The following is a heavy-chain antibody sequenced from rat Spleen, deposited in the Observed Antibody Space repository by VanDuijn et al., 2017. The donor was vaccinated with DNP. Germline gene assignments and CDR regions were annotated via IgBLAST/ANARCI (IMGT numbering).Heavy chain of an antibody. CDR3: TRDYYSSSFVY. V-gene: IGHV2-15*01. Sequence: QVQLKESGPGLVQPSRTLSLTCTVSGFSLTSYGVSWVRQPPGKGLEWVGVIWSGGNTDYNSTLKSRLTISRDTSKSQVFLKVNSLQTEDTAIYFCTRDYYSSSFVYWGQGTLVTVSS. J-gene: IGHJ3*01. D-gene: IGHD1-2*01. CDR1: GFSLTSYG. CDR2: IWSGGNT.